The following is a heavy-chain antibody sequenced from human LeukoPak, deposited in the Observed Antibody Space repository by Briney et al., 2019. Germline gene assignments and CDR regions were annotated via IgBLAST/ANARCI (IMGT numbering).Heavy chain of an antibody. D-gene: IGHD6-19*01. CDR1: GFTFSSYS. CDR3: ARRIAVAAVSEFDY. J-gene: IGHJ4*02. CDR2: ISSSSGYI. Sequence: GGSLRLSCAASGFTFSSYSMNWVRQAPGKGLEWVSSISSSSGYIYYADSVKGRFTISRDNAKNSLYLQMNRLRAEDTAVYYCARRIAVAAVSEFDYWGQGTLVTVSS. V-gene: IGHV3-21*01.